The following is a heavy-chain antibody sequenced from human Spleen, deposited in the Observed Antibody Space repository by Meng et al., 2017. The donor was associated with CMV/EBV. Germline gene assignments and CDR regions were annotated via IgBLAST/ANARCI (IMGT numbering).Heavy chain of an antibody. D-gene: IGHD3/OR15-3a*01. Sequence: GESLKISCAASGFTFSSYAMSWVRQAPGKGLEWVSPIYSSGGTTYHADSVKGRFTISRDNSKNTLYLQMNRLRAEDTALYYCAREGLHYDAFYNCCQGTMVTVSS. J-gene: IGHJ3*02. CDR1: GFTFSSYA. CDR2: IYSSGGTT. CDR3: AREGLHYDAFYN. V-gene: IGHV3-23*03.